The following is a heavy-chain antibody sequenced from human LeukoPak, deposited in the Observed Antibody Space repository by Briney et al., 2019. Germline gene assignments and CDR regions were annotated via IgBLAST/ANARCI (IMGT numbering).Heavy chain of an antibody. Sequence: SETLSLTCAVYGGSFSGYYWSWIRQPPGKGLEWIGEINHSGSTNYNPSLKSRVTISVDTSKNQFSLKLSSVTAADTAVYYCARRGPSYYDILTGYYIFDYWGQGILVTVSS. CDR1: GGSFSGYY. V-gene: IGHV4-34*01. J-gene: IGHJ4*02. CDR3: ARRGPSYYDILTGYYIFDY. CDR2: INHSGST. D-gene: IGHD3-9*01.